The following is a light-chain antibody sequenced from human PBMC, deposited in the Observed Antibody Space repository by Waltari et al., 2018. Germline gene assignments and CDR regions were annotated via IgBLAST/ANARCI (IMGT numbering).Light chain of an antibody. Sequence: DIQLTQSPSSLSASVGDRVTITWQANQDITNYLNWYQQKPGKAPKLLIYEVSNLETGVPSRFSGSGAGTDFTFTISSLQPEDGATYYGQQYDNLPLTFGGGTKVEIK. V-gene: IGKV1-33*01. CDR2: EVS. CDR3: QQYDNLPLT. J-gene: IGKJ4*01. CDR1: QDITNY.